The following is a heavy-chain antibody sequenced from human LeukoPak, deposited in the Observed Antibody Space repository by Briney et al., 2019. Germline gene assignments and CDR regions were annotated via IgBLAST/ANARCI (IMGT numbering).Heavy chain of an antibody. J-gene: IGHJ3*02. CDR2: ISGSGGST. CDR3: AKVTMVRGVIIPDAFDI. D-gene: IGHD3-10*01. Sequence: GGSLRLSCAASGFTFSSYAMSWVRQAPGKGLEWVSAISGSGGSTYYADSVKGRFTISRDNSKNTLYLQINSLRAEDTAVYYCAKVTMVRGVIIPDAFDIWGQGTMVTVSS. V-gene: IGHV3-23*01. CDR1: GFTFSSYA.